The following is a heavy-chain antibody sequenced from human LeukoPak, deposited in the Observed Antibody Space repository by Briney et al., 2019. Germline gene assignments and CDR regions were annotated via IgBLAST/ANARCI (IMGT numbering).Heavy chain of an antibody. D-gene: IGHD3-10*01. CDR2: IYNDGNT. V-gene: IGHV3-53*01. CDR3: ARDPYNSGSSYFDY. J-gene: IGHJ4*02. CDR1: GFTVSTNH. Sequence: PGGSLRLSCAVSGFTVSTNHMSWVRQAPGRGLEWVSVIYNDGNTYYTDSVKGRFTISRDNSKNTLYPQMNSLRAEDTAVYYCARDPYNSGSSYFDYWGQGTLVTVSS.